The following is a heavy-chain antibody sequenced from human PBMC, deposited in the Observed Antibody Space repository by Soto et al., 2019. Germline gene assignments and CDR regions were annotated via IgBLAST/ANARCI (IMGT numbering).Heavy chain of an antibody. Sequence: SETLSLTCTVSGDSIRSINNYWGWIRQPPGKGLEWIGNIYYDRSTFYNPSLKSRVAMSIDTSKNQFSLNLTSVTATDTAVYYCETVVIPGTRHIDFDSRGQGVSVTVSS. J-gene: IGHJ5*01. V-gene: IGHV4-39*01. D-gene: IGHD2-15*01. CDR3: ETVVIPGTRHIDFDS. CDR1: GDSIRSINNY. CDR2: IYYDRST.